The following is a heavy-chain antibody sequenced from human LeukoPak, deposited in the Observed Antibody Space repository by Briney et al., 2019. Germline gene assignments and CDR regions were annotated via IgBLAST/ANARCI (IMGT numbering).Heavy chain of an antibody. CDR3: ARDLGYGGDFDY. V-gene: IGHV3-48*01. D-gene: IGHD4-23*01. J-gene: IGHJ4*02. Sequence: GGSLRLSCAASGFTFSSYSMNWVRQAPGKGLEWVSYISSSSSSTIYYADSVKGRFTISRDNAKKSLYLQMNSLRAEDTAVYYYARDLGYGGDFDYWGQGTLVTVSS. CDR1: GFTFSSYS. CDR2: ISSSSSSTI.